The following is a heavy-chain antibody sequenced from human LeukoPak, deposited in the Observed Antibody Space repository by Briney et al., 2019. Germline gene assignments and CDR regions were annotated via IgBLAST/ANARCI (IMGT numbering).Heavy chain of an antibody. CDR3: ARDAGWGYYDL. CDR2: IDKHGSGK. J-gene: IGHJ4*02. CDR1: GFTFSTSW. V-gene: IGHV3-7*01. D-gene: IGHD1-26*01. Sequence: GGSLRLSCVASGFTFSTSWVNWVRQAPGKGLEWVANIDKHGSGKYYVDSVKGRFAISRDYASNSVFLQMDSLRAEDTSVYYCARDAGWGYYDLWGQGTPVTVSS.